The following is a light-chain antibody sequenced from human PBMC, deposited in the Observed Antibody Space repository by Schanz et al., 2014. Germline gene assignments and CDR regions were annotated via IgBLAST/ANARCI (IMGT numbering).Light chain of an antibody. V-gene: IGLV1-40*01. CDR2: GNT. J-gene: IGLJ3*02. CDR1: SSNIGAGYD. Sequence: QSVLTQPPSVSGAPGQRVTISCTGSSSNIGAGYDVHWYQQLPGTAPKLLIYGNTNRPSGVPDRFSGSKSGTSASLAITGLQAEDEADYYCAAWDDSVNGQLFGGGTKLNVL. CDR3: AAWDDSVNGQL.